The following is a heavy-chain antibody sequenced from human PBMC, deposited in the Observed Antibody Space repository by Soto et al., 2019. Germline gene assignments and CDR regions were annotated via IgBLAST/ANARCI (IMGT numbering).Heavy chain of an antibody. V-gene: IGHV4-34*01. J-gene: IGHJ6*02. Sequence: SETLSLTCAVYGGSFSGYYWSWIRQPPGKGLEWIGEINHSGSTNYNPSLKSRVTISVDTSKNQFSLNLSSVTAADTAVYYCARSRVVTATFYYYYAMDVWGQGTTVTVSS. CDR2: INHSGST. CDR3: ARSRVVTATFYYYYAMDV. D-gene: IGHD2-21*02. CDR1: GGSFSGYY.